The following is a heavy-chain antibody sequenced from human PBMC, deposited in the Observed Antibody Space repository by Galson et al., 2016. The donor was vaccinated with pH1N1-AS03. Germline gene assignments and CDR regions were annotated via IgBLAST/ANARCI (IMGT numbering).Heavy chain of an antibody. V-gene: IGHV2-70*11. J-gene: IGHJ6*02. D-gene: IGHD3-3*02. CDR1: GFSLTTSGMC. CDR2: IDWDDDK. Sequence: PALVKPTQTLTLTCAISGFSLTTSGMCVNWIRQPPGKALEWLARIDWDDDKYFSTSLKTRLTISRDTSKNHVVLTLTNMGPEDTGTYYCARGIRPYYYAMDVWGQGTTVIVSS. CDR3: ARGIRPYYYAMDV.